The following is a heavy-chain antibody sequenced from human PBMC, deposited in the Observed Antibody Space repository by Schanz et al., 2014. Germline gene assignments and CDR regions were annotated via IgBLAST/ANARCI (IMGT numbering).Heavy chain of an antibody. V-gene: IGHV3-13*01. J-gene: IGHJ4*02. CDR1: GFTLSNSD. CDR3: AKDSTHIDIVLVPTAIDY. CDR2: IGYLGDT. D-gene: IGHD2-2*01. Sequence: EQLVESGGGLVKPGGSLRLSCAASGFTLSNSDMHWVRQGTGKGLEWVSTIGYLGDTYYPDSVKGRFTISRDNSKNTLYLHMNTLRSEDTAVYYCAKDSTHIDIVLVPTAIDYWGQGTLVTVSS.